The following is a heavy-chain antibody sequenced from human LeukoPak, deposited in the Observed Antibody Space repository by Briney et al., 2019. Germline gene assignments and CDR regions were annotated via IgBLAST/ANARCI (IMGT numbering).Heavy chain of an antibody. Sequence: SETLSLTCAVSGGSISSGGYSWSWLRQPPGKGLEWIGYIYHSGSTYYNPSLKSRVTISVDRSKNQFSLKLSSVTAADTAVYYCARVCGDGYTDYWGQGTLVTVSS. CDR1: GGSISSGGYS. J-gene: IGHJ4*02. CDR3: ARVCGDGYTDY. V-gene: IGHV4-30-2*01. CDR2: IYHSGST. D-gene: IGHD5-24*01.